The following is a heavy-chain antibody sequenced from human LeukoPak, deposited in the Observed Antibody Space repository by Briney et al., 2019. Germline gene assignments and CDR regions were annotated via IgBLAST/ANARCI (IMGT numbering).Heavy chain of an antibody. CDR2: IRNDGSST. J-gene: IGHJ4*02. D-gene: IGHD3-22*01. V-gene: IGHV3-74*01. Sequence: PGGSLRLSCAASALTFSSYWMHWVRQAPGKGPVWVARIRNDGSSTDYADSVKGRFTISRDNAKNTLYLQMNSLRAEDTAVYYCAREQGYYSVPGYWGQGTLVTVSS. CDR1: ALTFSSYW. CDR3: AREQGYYSVPGY.